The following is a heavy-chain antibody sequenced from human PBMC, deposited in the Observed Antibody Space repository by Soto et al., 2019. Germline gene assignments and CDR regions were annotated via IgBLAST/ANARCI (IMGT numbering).Heavy chain of an antibody. CDR3: ARLYPYFDFFSGSQLYAFDS. V-gene: IGHV4-59*01. D-gene: IGHD3-3*01. CDR1: NGSISSSY. Sequence: QVQLQESGPGLVKPSETLSLTCTISNGSISSSYWSWIRQSPGKGLEWIAYIYYTGSTNYNPPLKSLSTISIDTAKSQFSLKLNTLTAADTVVYYCARLYPYFDFFSGSQLYAFDSWGQGTMVAVSS. CDR2: IYYTGST. J-gene: IGHJ3*01.